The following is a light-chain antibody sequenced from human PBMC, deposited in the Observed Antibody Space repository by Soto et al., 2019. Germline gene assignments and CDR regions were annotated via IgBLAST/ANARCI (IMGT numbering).Light chain of an antibody. CDR3: SLAYSSSRPV. CDR1: TGDVTSGHY. J-gene: IGLJ3*02. CDR2: DTS. Sequence: QAVVTQEPSLTVSPGGTVTLTCGSSTGDVTSGHYPYWFQQKPGQAPRTLIYDTSNKHSWTPARFSGSLLGGKAALTLSGAQPEDEAIYYCSLAYSSSRPVFGGGTKLTVL. V-gene: IGLV7-46*01.